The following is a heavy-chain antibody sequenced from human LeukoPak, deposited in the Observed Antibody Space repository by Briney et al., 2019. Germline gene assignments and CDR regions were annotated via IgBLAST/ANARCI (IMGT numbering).Heavy chain of an antibody. J-gene: IGHJ4*02. CDR2: IFYSGST. CDR3: ARGRSITMVRGVQMGY. V-gene: IGHV4-39*01. Sequence: SGTLSLTCTVSGGSISSSSYFWGWIRQPPGKGLEWIGSIFYSGSTYYNPSLNSRVTISIDTSKNQFSLKLSSVTAADTAVYYCARGRSITMVRGVQMGYWGQGTLVTVSS. CDR1: GGSISSSSYF. D-gene: IGHD3-10*01.